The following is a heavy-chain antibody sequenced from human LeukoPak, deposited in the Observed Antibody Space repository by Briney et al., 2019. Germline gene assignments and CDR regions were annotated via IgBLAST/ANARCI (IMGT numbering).Heavy chain of an antibody. J-gene: IGHJ6*02. CDR3: ARPMRPVGNYYYYGMDV. Sequence: GASVKVSCKTSGYTFTSYGINWVRQAPGQGLEWMGWISAYNGNTNYAQKLQGRVTMTTDTSTSTAYMELRSLRSDDTAVYYCARPMRPVGNYYYYGMDVWGQGTTVTVSS. V-gene: IGHV1-18*01. CDR1: GYTFTSYG. CDR2: ISAYNGNT. D-gene: IGHD1-26*01.